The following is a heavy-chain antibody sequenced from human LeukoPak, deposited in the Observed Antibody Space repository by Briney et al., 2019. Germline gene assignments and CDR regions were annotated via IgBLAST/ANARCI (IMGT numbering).Heavy chain of an antibody. CDR3: ARRSYRLRGQFDY. CDR1: GGSISSGGYY. D-gene: IGHD4-17*01. V-gene: IGHV4-31*03. J-gene: IGHJ4*02. CDR2: IYYSGST. Sequence: SETLSLTCTVSGGSISSGGYYWSWIRQHPGKGLEWIGYIYYSGSTYYNPSLKSRVTISVDTSKNQFSLKLSSVTASDTAVYYCARRSYRLRGQFDYWGQGTLVTVSS.